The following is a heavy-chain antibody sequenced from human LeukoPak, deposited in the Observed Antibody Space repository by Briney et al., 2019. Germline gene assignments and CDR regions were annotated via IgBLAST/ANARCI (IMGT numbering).Heavy chain of an antibody. CDR2: IIPIFGIA. CDR1: GGTFSSYA. Sequence: ASVTVSCKASGGTFSSYAISWVRQAPGQGLEWMGRIIPIFGIANYAQKFQGRVTITADKSTSTAYMELSSLRSEDTAVYYCARDRGYSGYDLPSWGQGTLVTVSS. J-gene: IGHJ4*02. D-gene: IGHD5-12*01. CDR3: ARDRGYSGYDLPS. V-gene: IGHV1-69*04.